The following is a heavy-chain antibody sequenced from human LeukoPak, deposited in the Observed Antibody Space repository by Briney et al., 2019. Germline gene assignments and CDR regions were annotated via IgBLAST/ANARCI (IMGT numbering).Heavy chain of an antibody. V-gene: IGHV3-23*01. Sequence: GGSLRLSCAASGFTFSNHGMNWVGQAPGKGLEWLSGVSAPGGGTYYADSVKGRLTISRDDSKNTLSLQMNSLRVEDTAVYHCARDLAWGAFDYWGQGTLVTVSS. J-gene: IGHJ4*02. CDR2: VSAPGGGT. CDR1: GFTFSNHG. CDR3: ARDLAWGAFDY. D-gene: IGHD7-27*01.